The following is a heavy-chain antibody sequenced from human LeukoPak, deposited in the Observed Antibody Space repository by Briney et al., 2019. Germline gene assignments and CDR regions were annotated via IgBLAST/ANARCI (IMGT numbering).Heavy chain of an antibody. J-gene: IGHJ4*02. Sequence: GGSLRLSCAASGFTFSSYTMNWVRQAPGKGLEYVSSISSSSSHIYYADSVKGRFTISRDNTKSSLYLQMNSLRAEDTAVYSCARAVAAADSYWGRGTLVTVSS. CDR1: GFTFSSYT. CDR3: ARAVAAADSY. CDR2: ISSSSSHI. D-gene: IGHD6-13*01. V-gene: IGHV3-21*01.